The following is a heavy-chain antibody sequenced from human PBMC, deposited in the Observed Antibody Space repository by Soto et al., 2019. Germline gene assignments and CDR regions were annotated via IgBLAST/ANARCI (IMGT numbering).Heavy chain of an antibody. J-gene: IGHJ3*02. V-gene: IGHV6-1*01. CDR2: TYYRSKWYN. D-gene: IGHD1-1*01. CDR3: ARRPWTDAFDI. CDR1: GDSLSSNSAA. Sequence: SQTLSFTCAISGDSLSSNSAAWNWIRQPPSRGLEWLGSTYYRSKWYNDYAVSVKSRITINPDTSKNQFSLQLNSVTPEDTAVYYCARRPWTDAFDIWGQGTMVTVSS.